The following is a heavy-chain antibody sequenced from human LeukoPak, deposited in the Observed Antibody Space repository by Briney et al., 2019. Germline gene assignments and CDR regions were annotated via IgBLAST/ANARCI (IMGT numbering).Heavy chain of an antibody. J-gene: IGHJ4*02. CDR1: GFTFSSYA. CDR2: ISGSGGST. Sequence: AGGSLRLSCAASGFTFSSYAMSWVRQAPGKGLEWVSAISGSGGSTYYADSVKGRFTISRDNSKNTLYLQMNSLGAEDTAVYYCAKDGVLRKSIVGATDFDYRGQGTLVTVSS. CDR3: AKDGVLRKSIVGATDFDY. V-gene: IGHV3-23*01. D-gene: IGHD1-26*01.